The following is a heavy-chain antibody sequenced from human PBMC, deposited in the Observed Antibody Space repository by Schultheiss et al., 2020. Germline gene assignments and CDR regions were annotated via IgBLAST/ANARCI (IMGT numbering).Heavy chain of an antibody. V-gene: IGHV3-30*02. Sequence: GGSLRLSCAASGFTFSSYGMHWVRQAPGKGLEWVAVIWYDGSNKYYADSVKGRFTISRDNSKNTLYLQMNSLRAEDTAVYYCAKAGSLGRYYYYMDVWGKGTTVTVSS. CDR1: GFTFSSYG. CDR3: AKAGSLGRYYYYMDV. CDR2: IWYDGSNK. J-gene: IGHJ6*03.